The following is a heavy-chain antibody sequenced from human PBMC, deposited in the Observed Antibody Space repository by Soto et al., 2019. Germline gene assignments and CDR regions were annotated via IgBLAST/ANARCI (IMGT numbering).Heavy chain of an antibody. D-gene: IGHD3-3*01. Sequence: QVHLVESGGGVVQPGRSLRLSCAASGFSFNTYAMHWVRQAPGKGLEWVAVISHDGSIIRSADFVEGRFVVFRDNSNNKLFRQMESLKPDDTAVYYCAKDLGIGDFWRGLEYWGQGTLVTVAS. V-gene: IGHV3-30*18. CDR1: GFSFNTYA. J-gene: IGHJ4*02. CDR3: AKDLGIGDFWRGLEY. CDR2: ISHDGSII.